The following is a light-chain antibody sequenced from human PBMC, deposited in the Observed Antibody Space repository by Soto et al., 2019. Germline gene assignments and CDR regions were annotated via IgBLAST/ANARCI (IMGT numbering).Light chain of an antibody. J-gene: IGLJ2*01. CDR3: GSYTDTTTDVL. CDR2: DDN. CDR1: SSNIGGNS. V-gene: IGLV1-51*01. Sequence: QSVLTQPPSVSAAPGQKVTISCSGSSSNIGGNSVSWYQQLPGTAPKLLIYDDNKRPSGIPDRFSGSKSGTSATLGITGFQTGDEADYYCGSYTDTTTDVLFGGGTKLTVL.